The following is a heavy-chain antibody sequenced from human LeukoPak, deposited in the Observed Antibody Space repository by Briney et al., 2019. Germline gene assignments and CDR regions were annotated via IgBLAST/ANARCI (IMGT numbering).Heavy chain of an antibody. Sequence: AGSLRLSCAASGFTFSTYAMHWVRQAPGKGLEYVSAISSNGGSTNYANSVKGRFTISRDNSNNTLYLQMGSLRAEDMAVYYCARTPTGRYSDYWGQGTLVTVSS. J-gene: IGHJ4*02. CDR1: GFTFSTYA. CDR3: ARTPTGRYSDY. CDR2: ISSNGGST. V-gene: IGHV3-64*01. D-gene: IGHD2-21*01.